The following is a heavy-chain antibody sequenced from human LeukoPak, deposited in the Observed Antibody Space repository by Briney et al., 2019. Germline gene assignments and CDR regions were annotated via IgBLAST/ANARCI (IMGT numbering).Heavy chain of an antibody. CDR1: GGSISSYY. D-gene: IGHD3-10*01. CDR3: ARYGSGSYESIDY. CDR2: IYYSGGT. V-gene: IGHV4-59*01. J-gene: IGHJ4*02. Sequence: SETLSLTCTVSGGSISSYYWSWIRQPPGKGLEWIGYIYYSGGTNYNPSLKSRVTISVDTSKNQFSLKLSSVTAADTAVYYCARYGSGSYESIDYWGQGTLVTVSS.